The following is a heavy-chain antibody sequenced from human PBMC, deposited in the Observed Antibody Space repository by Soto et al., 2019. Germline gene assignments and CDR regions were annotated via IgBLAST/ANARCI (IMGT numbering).Heavy chain of an antibody. J-gene: IGHJ4*02. D-gene: IGHD5-18*01. V-gene: IGHV4-39*01. CDR1: GGSISSSSYY. CDR3: ARHVGYSYGYYFDY. CDR2: IYYSGST. Sequence: QLQLQESGPGLVKPSETLSLTCTVSGGSISSSSYYWGWIRQPPGKGLEWIGSIYYSGSTYYNPSLRSRVTISVDTSKNQFSLKLGSVTAADTAVYYCARHVGYSYGYYFDYWGQGTLVTVSS.